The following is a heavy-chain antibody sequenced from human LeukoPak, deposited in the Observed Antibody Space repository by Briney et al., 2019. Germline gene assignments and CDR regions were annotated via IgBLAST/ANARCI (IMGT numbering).Heavy chain of an antibody. CDR1: GYTFTSYY. V-gene: IGHV1-46*01. J-gene: IGHJ4*02. CDR2: INPSGGST. CDR3: ARGTIFGVVIKPFDY. Sequence: GASVKVSCKASGYTFTSYYMHWVRQAPGQGLEWMGIINPSGGSTSYAQKFQGRVTMTRDTSTSTVYMELSSLRSEDTAVYYYARGTIFGVVIKPFDYWGQGTLVNVSS. D-gene: IGHD3-3*01.